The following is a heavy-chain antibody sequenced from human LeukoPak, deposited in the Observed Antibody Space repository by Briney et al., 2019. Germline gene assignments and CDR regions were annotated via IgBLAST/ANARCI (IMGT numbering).Heavy chain of an antibody. V-gene: IGHV3-30*18. CDR2: ISYDGSNK. CDR3: AKADSNGYYWGVDY. J-gene: IGHJ4*02. D-gene: IGHD3-22*01. Sequence: GGSLRLSCAASGFTFSSYGMHWVRQAPGKGLDWVAVISYDGSNKYYADSVKGRFTISRDNSKNTLYLQMNSLRAEDTAVYYCAKADSNGYYWGVDYWGQGTLVTVSS. CDR1: GFTFSSYG.